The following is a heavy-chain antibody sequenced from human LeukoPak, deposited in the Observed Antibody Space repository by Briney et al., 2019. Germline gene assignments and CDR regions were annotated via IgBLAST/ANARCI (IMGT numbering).Heavy chain of an antibody. Sequence: PSETLSLTCTVSGGSISSYYWSWIRQPPGKGLEWIGYIYYSGSTNYNPSLKSRVTISVDTSKNQFSLKLSSVTAADTAVYYCARDRVRGLEDYWGQGTLVTVSS. CDR3: ARDRVRGLEDY. CDR1: GGSISSYY. CDR2: IYYSGST. D-gene: IGHD1-1*01. J-gene: IGHJ4*02. V-gene: IGHV4-59*01.